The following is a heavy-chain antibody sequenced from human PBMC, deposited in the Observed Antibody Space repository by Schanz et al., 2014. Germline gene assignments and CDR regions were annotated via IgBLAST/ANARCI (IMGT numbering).Heavy chain of an antibody. D-gene: IGHD3-22*01. J-gene: IGHJ4*02. CDR1: GFTFSSYG. CDR2: ISGSGGST. CDR3: AKVWGSDYFYPFDY. V-gene: IGHV3-23*04. Sequence: VQLVESGGDVVQPGRSLRLSCAASGFTFSSYGMNWVRQAPGKGLEWVSAISGSGGSTYYADSVKGRFTISRDNSKNTLYLQMSSLRAEDTAVYYCAKVWGSDYFYPFDYWGQGTLVTVSS.